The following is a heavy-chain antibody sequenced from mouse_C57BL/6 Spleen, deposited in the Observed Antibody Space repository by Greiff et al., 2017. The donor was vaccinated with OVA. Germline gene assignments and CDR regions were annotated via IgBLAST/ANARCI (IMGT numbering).Heavy chain of an antibody. CDR3: ARETAQATEFAY. CDR2: INPSNGGT. V-gene: IGHV1-53*01. D-gene: IGHD3-2*02. CDR1: GYTFTSYW. J-gene: IGHJ3*01. Sequence: QVQLKQPGTELVKPGASVKLSCKASGYTFTSYWMHWVKQRPGQGLEWIGNINPSNGGTNYNEKFKSKATLTVDKSSSTAYMQLSSLTSEDSAVYYCARETAQATEFAYWGQGTLVTVSA.